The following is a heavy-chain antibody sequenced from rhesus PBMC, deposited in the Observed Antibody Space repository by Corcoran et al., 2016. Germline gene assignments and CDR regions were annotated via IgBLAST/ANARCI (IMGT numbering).Heavy chain of an antibody. CDR3: AREVEYCSGIYCYGDY. J-gene: IGHJ4*01. CDR1: GGSFRGYY. V-gene: IGHV4-165*01. Sequence: QVQLQESGPGLVKPSETLSLTCAVSGGSFRGYYLGWIRQPPGQGLGWSGYISGSSGSTDYNPSLKSRVTISTDTSKNQFSLKLSSVTAADTAVYYCAREVEYCSGIYCYGDYWGQGVLVTVSS. D-gene: IGHD2-27*01. CDR2: ISGSSGST.